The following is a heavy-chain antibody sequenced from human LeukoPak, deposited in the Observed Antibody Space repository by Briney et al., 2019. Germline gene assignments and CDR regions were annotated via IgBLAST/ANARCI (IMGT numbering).Heavy chain of an antibody. Sequence: GGSLRLSCAASGLAFSAYKMHWVRQAPRKGLVWVSRISTDGYTTDYADFVQGRFTASRDNTKNTWSLEMNSLRAEDTAVYYCVVGGSPGYWGQGTLVTASS. CDR3: VVGGSPGY. J-gene: IGHJ4*02. CDR1: GLAFSAYK. V-gene: IGHV3-74*01. CDR2: ISTDGYTT. D-gene: IGHD2-15*01.